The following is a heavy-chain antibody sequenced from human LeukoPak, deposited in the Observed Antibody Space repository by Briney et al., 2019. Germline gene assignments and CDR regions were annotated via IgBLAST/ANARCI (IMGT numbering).Heavy chain of an antibody. Sequence: SQTLSLTCAISGDSVSSNSAAWNWIRQSPSRGLEWLGRTYYRSKWYNDYAVSVKSRITINPDTSKNQYSLQLNSVTPEDTAVYYCARIFYPPISGTTASRYYYYYMDVWGKGTTVTVSS. CDR1: GDSVSSNSAA. J-gene: IGHJ6*03. V-gene: IGHV6-1*01. CDR3: ARIFYPPISGTTASRYYYYYMDV. D-gene: IGHD1-7*01. CDR2: TYYRSKWYN.